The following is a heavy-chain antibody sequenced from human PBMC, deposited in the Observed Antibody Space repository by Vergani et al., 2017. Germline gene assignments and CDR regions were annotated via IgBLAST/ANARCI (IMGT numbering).Heavy chain of an antibody. CDR1: GASIRSSNYY. J-gene: IGHJ5*02. CDR3: AIHSPVEWLVKLGWIDP. D-gene: IGHD6-19*01. V-gene: IGHV4-39*01. CDR2: IYYSGST. Sequence: QLQLQESGPGLVKPSATLSLTCSVSGASIRSSNYYWGWIRQPPGKGLEWIASIYYSGSTYYNPSVKSRVTISVDTSKNQFSLKLSSVTAADTAFYFWAIHSPVEWLVKLGWIDPWGQGILVTVSS.